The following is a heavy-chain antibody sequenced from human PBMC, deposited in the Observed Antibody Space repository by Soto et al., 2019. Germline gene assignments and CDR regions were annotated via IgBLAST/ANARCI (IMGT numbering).Heavy chain of an antibody. J-gene: IGHJ5*02. D-gene: IGHD3-10*01. Sequence: PSETLSLTCTVTGGSISTYYWSWIRQPQGKGLEWIGHIYYTGNTNYNPSLKRRVTISVDTSTNRFSLRLRSVSAAHTAVHYCALEQSFEFHNWFDPWGQGTLVTVSS. CDR2: IYYTGNT. CDR3: ALEQSFEFHNWFDP. V-gene: IGHV4-59*13. CDR1: GGSISTYY.